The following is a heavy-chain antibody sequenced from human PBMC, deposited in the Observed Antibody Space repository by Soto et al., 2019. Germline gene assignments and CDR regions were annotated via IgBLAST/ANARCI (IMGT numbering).Heavy chain of an antibody. CDR1: GFTFSSYA. CDR2: ISSGGSYT. V-gene: IGHV3-21*01. Sequence: PGGSLRLSCAASGFTFSSYAMSWVRQAPGKGLEWVSSISSGGSYTYYADSMKGRFTISRDNTKKSLYLQMNSLRAEDTAVYYCARSLRAVTGLDSFDIWGQGTVVTVSS. D-gene: IGHD2-21*02. CDR3: ARSLRAVTGLDSFDI. J-gene: IGHJ3*02.